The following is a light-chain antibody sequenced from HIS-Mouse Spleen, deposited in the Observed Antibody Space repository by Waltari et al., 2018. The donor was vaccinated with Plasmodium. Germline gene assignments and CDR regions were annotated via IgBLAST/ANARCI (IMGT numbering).Light chain of an antibody. J-gene: IGLJ2*01. Sequence: QAVLTQPSSLSASPGASASLTCTLRSGINVATYRIYLYQQKPGSPPQYLLRYKSDSDKQQGSGVPSRFSGSKDASANAGILLISGLQSEDEADYYCMIWHSSAVVFGGGTKLTVL. V-gene: IGLV5-45*03. CDR1: SGINVATYR. CDR2: YKSDSDK. CDR3: MIWHSSAVV.